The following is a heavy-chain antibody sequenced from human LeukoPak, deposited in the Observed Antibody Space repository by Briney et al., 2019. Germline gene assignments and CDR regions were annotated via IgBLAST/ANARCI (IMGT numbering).Heavy chain of an antibody. CDR1: GFTFSDYG. Sequence: PGGSLRLSCAASGFTFSDYGMHWVRQAPGKGLEWVAFIRYDGSNKYYADSVKGRFTISRDNSKNTLYLQMNSLRAEDTAVYYRAKAKGIYYDSSGYYPEYFQHWGQGTLVTVSS. J-gene: IGHJ1*01. CDR3: AKAKGIYYDSSGYYPEYFQH. V-gene: IGHV3-30*02. CDR2: IRYDGSNK. D-gene: IGHD3-22*01.